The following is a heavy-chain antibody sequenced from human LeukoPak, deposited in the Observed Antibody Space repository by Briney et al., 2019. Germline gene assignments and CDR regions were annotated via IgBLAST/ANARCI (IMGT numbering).Heavy chain of an antibody. J-gene: IGHJ4*02. D-gene: IGHD3-10*01. CDR3: ASSGSYYNSPFDY. Sequence: GGSLRLSCAASGLTVSSNYMSWVRQAPGKGLEWVSVIYSGGSTYYADSVKGRFTISRDNSKNTLYLQMNSLRAEDTAVYYCASSGSYYNSPFDYWGQGTPVTVSS. V-gene: IGHV3-53*01. CDR1: GLTVSSNY. CDR2: IYSGGST.